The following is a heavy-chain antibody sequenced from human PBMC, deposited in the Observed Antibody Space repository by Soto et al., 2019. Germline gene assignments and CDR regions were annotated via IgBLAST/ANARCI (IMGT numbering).Heavy chain of an antibody. CDR2: ISSSSGTI. CDR3: TRSAYMDV. J-gene: IGHJ6*03. Sequence: GGSLRLSCAASGFTFSSYSMNWVRQAPGKGLEWVSDISSSSGTIYYADSVKGRFTISRDDAKNSLYLQMNSLRAEDTAVYYATRSAYMDVWGKGTTVTVSS. D-gene: IGHD2-2*01. CDR1: GFTFSSYS. V-gene: IGHV3-48*01.